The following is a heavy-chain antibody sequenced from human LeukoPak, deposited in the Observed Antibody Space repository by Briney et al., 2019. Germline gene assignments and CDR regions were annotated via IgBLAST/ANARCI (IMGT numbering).Heavy chain of an antibody. CDR3: ARDCGGGSCYGPYDAFDI. CDR2: ISSGSGSTI. CDR1: GFTFSSYE. Sequence: PGGSLRLSCAASGFTFSSYEMNWVRQAPGKGLEWVSYISSGSGSTIYYADSLKGRFTISRDNAKDSLYLQMNSLRAEDTAVYYCARDCGGGSCYGPYDAFDIWGQGTMVTVSS. V-gene: IGHV3-48*03. D-gene: IGHD2-15*01. J-gene: IGHJ3*02.